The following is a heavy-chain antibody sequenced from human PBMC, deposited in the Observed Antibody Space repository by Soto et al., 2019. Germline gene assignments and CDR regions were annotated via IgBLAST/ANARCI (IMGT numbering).Heavy chain of an antibody. Sequence: QGHLMQSGAEVKKSGASVKVSCTASGYTFKNHAIHWVRQAPGQRLEWMGWINSGNGNTKYSENFEGRPTVTRDTVVTRVDMELGSLTSEDTAIYYCARDQSGLDRYVDWFGPWGQGALVSVSS. V-gene: IGHV1-3*01. CDR2: INSGNGNT. CDR3: ARDQSGLDRYVDWFGP. J-gene: IGHJ5*02. CDR1: GYTFKNHA. D-gene: IGHD3-9*01.